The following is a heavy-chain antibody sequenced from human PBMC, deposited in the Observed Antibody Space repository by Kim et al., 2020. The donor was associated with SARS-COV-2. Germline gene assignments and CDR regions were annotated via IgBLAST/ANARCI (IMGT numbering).Heavy chain of an antibody. V-gene: IGHV7-4-1*02. CDR3: AREPGGSSVY. D-gene: IGHD2-15*01. Sequence: NPTYAQGFTGRFVFSSDTSVSTAYLQISSLKAEDTAVYYCAREPGGSSVYWGQGTLVTVSS. J-gene: IGHJ4*02. CDR2: NP.